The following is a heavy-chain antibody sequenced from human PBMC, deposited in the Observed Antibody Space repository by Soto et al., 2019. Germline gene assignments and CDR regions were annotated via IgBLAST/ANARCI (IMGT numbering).Heavy chain of an antibody. Sequence: GESLKISGNRSGYSFTSYWSGWVRQMPGKGLEWMGVIDPGDSDTRYSPSFQGQVTISADKSISTAYLQWSSLKASDTAMYSCARPTWGDREFFDYWGKGTLVTVSS. V-gene: IGHV5-51*01. J-gene: IGHJ4*02. D-gene: IGHD3-16*01. CDR1: GYSFTSYW. CDR2: IDPGDSDT. CDR3: ARPTWGDREFFDY.